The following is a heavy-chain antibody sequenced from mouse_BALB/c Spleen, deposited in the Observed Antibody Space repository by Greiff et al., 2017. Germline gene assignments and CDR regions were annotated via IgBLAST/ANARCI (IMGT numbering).Heavy chain of an antibody. J-gene: IGHJ4*01. CDR2: ISSGGSYT. Sequence: EVNVVESGGGLVKPGGSLKLSCAASGFTFSSYTMSWVRQTPEKRLEWVATISSGGSYTYYPDTVTGRFTISRDNAKNTLYLEMSSLRSEDTAMYYCARDMGMDGNYDAMDYWGQGTSVTVSS. CDR3: ARDMGMDGNYDAMDY. CDR1: GFTFSSYT. D-gene: IGHD2-1*01. V-gene: IGHV5-6-4*01.